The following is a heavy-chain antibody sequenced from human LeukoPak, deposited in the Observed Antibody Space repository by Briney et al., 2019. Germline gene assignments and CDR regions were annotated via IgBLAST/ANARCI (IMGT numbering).Heavy chain of an antibody. Sequence: PSGTLSLTCTVSGGSISPYHWSWIRQPPGKALEWIGYIHYSGITNYNPSLQSRLTILVDTSKSQFSLRLRSVTAADTAVYYCARTSRDYGDYVGAFDIWGQGTMVTVSS. J-gene: IGHJ3*02. V-gene: IGHV4-59*01. CDR2: IHYSGIT. CDR1: GGSISPYH. CDR3: ARTSRDYGDYVGAFDI. D-gene: IGHD4-17*01.